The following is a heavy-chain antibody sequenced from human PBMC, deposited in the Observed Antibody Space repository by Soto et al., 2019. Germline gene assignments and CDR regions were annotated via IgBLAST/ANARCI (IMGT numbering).Heavy chain of an antibody. J-gene: IGHJ4*02. CDR2: ISYDGSNK. CDR1: GFTFSSYG. V-gene: IGHV3-30*18. CDR3: AKFARLYGGNFDY. Sequence: GGSLRLSCAASGFTFSSYGMHWVRQAPGKGLEWVAVISYDGSNKYYADSVKGRFTISRDNSKNTLYLQMNSLRAEDTAVYYCAKFARLYGGNFDYWGQGTLVTVSS. D-gene: IGHD4-17*01.